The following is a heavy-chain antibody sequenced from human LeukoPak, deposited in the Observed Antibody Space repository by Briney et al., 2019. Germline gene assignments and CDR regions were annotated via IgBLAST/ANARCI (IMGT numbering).Heavy chain of an antibody. V-gene: IGHV6-1*01. CDR2: TYYRSKWYN. J-gene: IGHJ5*02. CDR1: GDTVSSNSAA. Sequence: SQTLSLTCAISGDTVSSNSAAWCWIRQSPSRGLEWLARTYYRSKWYNDYAVSVKSRRTINPDTSKNQFSLQLNSVTPEDTAVYYCARALSANAWFDPRGQGTLVTVSS. CDR3: ARALSANAWFDP.